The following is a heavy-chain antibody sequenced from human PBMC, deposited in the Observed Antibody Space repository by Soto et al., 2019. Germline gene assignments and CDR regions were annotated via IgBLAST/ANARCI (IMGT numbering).Heavy chain of an antibody. CDR1: GGSISSGGYY. J-gene: IGHJ6*02. Sequence: SDTLSLTCTVSGGSISSGGYYWSWIRQHPWKGLEWIGYIYYSGSTYYNPSLKSRVTISVDTSKNQFSLKLSSVTAADTAVYYCARDCKQLSQDYYYYYGMDVWGQGXTVTVSS. CDR2: IYYSGST. D-gene: IGHD6-6*01. V-gene: IGHV4-31*03. CDR3: ARDCKQLSQDYYYYYGMDV.